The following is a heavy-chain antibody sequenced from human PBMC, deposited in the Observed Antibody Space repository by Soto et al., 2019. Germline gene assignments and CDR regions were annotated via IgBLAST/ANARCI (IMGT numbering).Heavy chain of an antibody. V-gene: IGHV2-5*02. CDR3: AHRRGGGLAFDI. CDR1: GFSLSTSGVG. CDR2: IYWDDDK. J-gene: IGHJ3*02. Sequence: QITLKESGPPLVKPTQTLTLTCTFSGFSLSTSGVGVGWIRQPPGKALEWLALIYWDDDKRYSPSLKSRLTITKDTSKNQVALTMTNMDPVDTATYYCAHRRGGGLAFDIWGQGTMVTVSS. D-gene: IGHD3-16*01.